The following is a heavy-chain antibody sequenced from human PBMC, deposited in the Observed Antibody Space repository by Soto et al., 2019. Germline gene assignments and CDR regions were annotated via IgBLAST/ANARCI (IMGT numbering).Heavy chain of an antibody. D-gene: IGHD3-16*02. Sequence: ASVKVSCKASGYTFTSYAMHWVRQAPGQRLEWMGWINAGNGNTKYSQKFQGRVTITRDTSASTAYMELSSLRSEDTAVYYCARDYIWGSYRNDAFDIWGQGTMVTVSS. CDR2: INAGNGNT. CDR3: ARDYIWGSYRNDAFDI. V-gene: IGHV1-3*01. CDR1: GYTFTSYA. J-gene: IGHJ3*02.